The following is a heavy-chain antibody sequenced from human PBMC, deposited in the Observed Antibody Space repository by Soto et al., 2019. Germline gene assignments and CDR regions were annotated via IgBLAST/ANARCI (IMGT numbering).Heavy chain of an antibody. V-gene: IGHV3-74*01. CDR2: INSDGSNT. J-gene: IGHJ6*02. D-gene: IGHD5-12*01. Sequence: EVQLVESGGGLVQPGGSQRLSCAASGFTFSSYWMHWVRQAPGEGLVWVSRINSDGSNTTYADSVKGRFTTSRDNAKNTLFLQMNSLRGEDTAVYYCARHVAVATISWGTYGMDVWGQGTTVTVSS. CDR1: GFTFSSYW. CDR3: ARHVAVATISWGTYGMDV.